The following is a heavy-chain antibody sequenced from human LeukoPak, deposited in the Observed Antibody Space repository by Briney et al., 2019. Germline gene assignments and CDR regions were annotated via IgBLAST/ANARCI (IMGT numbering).Heavy chain of an antibody. CDR2: ISAYNGNT. Sequence: ASVKVSCKASGYTFTSYGISWVRQAPGQGLERMGWISAYNGNTNYAQKLQGRVTMTTDTSTSTAYMELRSLRSDDTAVYYCARAHASGSYFSPTPLDYWGQGTLVTVSS. D-gene: IGHD1-26*01. CDR3: ARAHASGSYFSPTPLDY. V-gene: IGHV1-18*01. CDR1: GYTFTSYG. J-gene: IGHJ4*02.